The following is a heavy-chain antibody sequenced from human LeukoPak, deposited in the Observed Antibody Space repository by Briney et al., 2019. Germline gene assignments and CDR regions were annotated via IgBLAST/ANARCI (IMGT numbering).Heavy chain of an antibody. J-gene: IGHJ5*02. CDR3: ARDPVRSSSWPNWFDP. V-gene: IGHV3-21*01. CDR1: GFTFSSYS. CDR2: ISSSSSYI. D-gene: IGHD6-13*01. Sequence: PGRSLRLSCAASGFTFSSYSMNWVRQAPGKGLEWVSSISSSSSYIYYADSVKGRFTISRGNAKNSLYLQMNSLRAEDTAVYYCARDPVRSSSWPNWFDPWGQGTLVTVSS.